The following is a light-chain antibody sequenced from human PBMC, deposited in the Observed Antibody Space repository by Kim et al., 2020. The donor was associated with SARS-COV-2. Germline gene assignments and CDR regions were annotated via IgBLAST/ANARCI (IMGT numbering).Light chain of an antibody. CDR1: SLRSYY. J-gene: IGLJ1*01. CDR3: NSRDSSGDHYV. V-gene: IGLV3-19*01. Sequence: ALGQTVRITCQGDSLRSYYASWYQQKPGQAPVLVIYGKDNRPSGIPDRFSGSSSRNTASLTITGAQAEDEADYYCNSRDSSGDHYVFGTGTKVTVL. CDR2: GKD.